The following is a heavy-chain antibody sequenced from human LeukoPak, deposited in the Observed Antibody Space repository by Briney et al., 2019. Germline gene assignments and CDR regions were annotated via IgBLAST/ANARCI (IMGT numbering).Heavy chain of an antibody. Sequence: PSETLSLTCTVSGGSISSYYWSWIRQPPGKGLEWIGYIYYSGSTNYNPSLKSRVTISVDTSKNQFFLKLSSVTAADTAVYYCAGSVDYGIYYYYGMDVWGQGTTVTVSS. V-gene: IGHV4-59*01. J-gene: IGHJ6*02. D-gene: IGHD4-17*01. CDR1: GGSISSYY. CDR3: AGSVDYGIYYYYGMDV. CDR2: IYYSGST.